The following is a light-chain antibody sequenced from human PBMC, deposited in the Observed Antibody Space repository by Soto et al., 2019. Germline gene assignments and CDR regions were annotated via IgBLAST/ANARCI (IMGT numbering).Light chain of an antibody. Sequence: QSVLTQPPSVSGAPGQKVTISCTGSSSNIGARYDVHWYQQLPGAAPRLLIYANDNRPSGVPDRFSGSKSGTSASLAITGLQAEDEDDYYCQSYDSSLSGFAVFGGGTQLTVL. CDR1: SSNIGARYD. V-gene: IGLV1-40*01. CDR3: QSYDSSLSGFAV. J-gene: IGLJ7*01. CDR2: AND.